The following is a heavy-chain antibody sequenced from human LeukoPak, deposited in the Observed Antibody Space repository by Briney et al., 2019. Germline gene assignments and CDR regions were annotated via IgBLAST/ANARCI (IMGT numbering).Heavy chain of an antibody. D-gene: IGHD3-16*02. CDR3: ARANRMITFGGVIAEFDY. Sequence: GASVKVSCKASGYTFTSYGISWVRQAPGQGLEWMGWISAYNGNTNYAQKLQGRVTMTTGTSTSTAYMELRSLRSDDTAVYYCARANRMITFGGVIAEFDYWGQGTLVTVSS. J-gene: IGHJ4*02. CDR1: GYTFTSYG. V-gene: IGHV1-18*04. CDR2: ISAYNGNT.